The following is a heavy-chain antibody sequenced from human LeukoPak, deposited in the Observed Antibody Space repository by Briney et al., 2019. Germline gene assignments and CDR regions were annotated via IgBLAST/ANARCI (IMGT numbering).Heavy chain of an antibody. Sequence: GSLRLSCAASGFTFSPYAMNWVRQAPGKGLEWVSSISGGGGIIYYAESVKGRFTISRDDSKNTLYLQMNSLRVEDTAVYYCAKEAYNSKWQWFDPWGQGTLVTVSS. CDR1: GFTFSPYA. CDR3: AKEAYNSKWQWFDP. D-gene: IGHD2/OR15-2a*01. CDR2: ISGGGGII. V-gene: IGHV3-23*01. J-gene: IGHJ5*02.